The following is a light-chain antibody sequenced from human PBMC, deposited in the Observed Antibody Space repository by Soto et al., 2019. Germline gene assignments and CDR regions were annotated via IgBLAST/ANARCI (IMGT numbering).Light chain of an antibody. V-gene: IGKV1-5*03. CDR3: QQYNSYSQGFT. CDR2: KAS. Sequence: DIQMTQSPSTLSASVGDRVTITCRASQSISSWLAWYQQKPGKAPKLLIYKASSLESGVPSRFSGRGSGTEFTLTISSLQPDDFATYYCQQYNSYSQGFTFGPGTKVDIK. CDR1: QSISSW. J-gene: IGKJ3*01.